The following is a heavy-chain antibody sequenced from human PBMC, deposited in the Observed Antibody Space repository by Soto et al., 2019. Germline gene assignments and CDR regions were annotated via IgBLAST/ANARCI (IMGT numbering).Heavy chain of an antibody. D-gene: IGHD6-19*01. CDR2: ISPYNANT. CDR1: GYSFLYYA. V-gene: IGHV1-18*01. J-gene: IGHJ4*02. Sequence: QVQLVQSGGEVREPGASVNVSCKASGYSFLYYAISWVRQAPGQGLEWLGWISPYNANTKYGERVQGRVTITTDTATSTAYLERRSLTSDDTAVYYCAVRGSDTSKGLLGWGQGTLVTVSS. CDR3: AVRGSDTSKGLLG.